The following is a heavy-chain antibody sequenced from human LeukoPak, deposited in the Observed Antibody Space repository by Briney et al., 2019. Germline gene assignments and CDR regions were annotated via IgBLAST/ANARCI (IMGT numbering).Heavy chain of an antibody. V-gene: IGHV3-11*01. Sequence: GGSLRLSCAASGFTFSDYYMSWIRQAPGKGLEWVSYISSSGSTIYYADSVKGRFTISRDNAKNSLYLQMNSLRAEDTAVYYCARVHSSSWSFIDYWGQGTLVTVSS. CDR3: ARVHSSSWSFIDY. CDR1: GFTFSDYY. J-gene: IGHJ4*02. D-gene: IGHD6-13*01. CDR2: ISSSGSTI.